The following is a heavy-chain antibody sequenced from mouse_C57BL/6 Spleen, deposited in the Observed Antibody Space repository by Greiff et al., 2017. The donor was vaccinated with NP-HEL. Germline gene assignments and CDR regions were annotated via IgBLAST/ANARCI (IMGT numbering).Heavy chain of an antibody. D-gene: IGHD3-2*02. CDR1: GYTFTSYW. J-gene: IGHJ3*01. V-gene: IGHV1-53*01. CDR2: INPSNGGT. CDR3: ARFYDRQLRLPFAY. Sequence: VKLQQPGTELVKPGASVKLSCKASGYTFTSYWMHWVKQRPGQGLEWIGTINPSNGGTNYNEKFKSKATLTVDKSSSTAYMQLSSLTSEDSAVYYSARFYDRQLRLPFAYWGQGTLVTVSA.